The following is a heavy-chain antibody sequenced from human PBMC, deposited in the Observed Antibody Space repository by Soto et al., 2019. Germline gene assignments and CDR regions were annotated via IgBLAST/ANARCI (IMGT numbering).Heavy chain of an antibody. J-gene: IGHJ2*01. Sequence: QVQLVESGGGVVQPGRSLRLSCAASGFTFSSYAMHWVRQAPGKGLEWVAVISYDGSNKYYADSVKGRFTISRDNSKNTLYLQMNSLRAEDTAVYYCARGYYDSSGYYPPANMWYFDLWGRGTLVTVSS. V-gene: IGHV3-30-3*01. CDR2: ISYDGSNK. D-gene: IGHD3-22*01. CDR1: GFTFSSYA. CDR3: ARGYYDSSGYYPPANMWYFDL.